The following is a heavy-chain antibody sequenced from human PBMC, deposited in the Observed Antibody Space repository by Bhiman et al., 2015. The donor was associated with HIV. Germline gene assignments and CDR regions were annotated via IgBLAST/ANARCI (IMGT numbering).Heavy chain of an antibody. CDR3: ARDPRSSGYHGYFDY. CDR1: GFTFSIYG. V-gene: IGHV3-30*03. Sequence: QVQLVESGGGVVQPGRSLRLSCAASGFTFSIYGMHWVRQAPGKGLEWVAIISYDGSNKYYADSVKGRFTISRDNSKNTLYLQMNSLRAEDTAVYYCARDPRSSGYHGYFDYWGQGTLVTDSS. D-gene: IGHD3-22*01. J-gene: IGHJ4*02. CDR2: ISYDGSNK.